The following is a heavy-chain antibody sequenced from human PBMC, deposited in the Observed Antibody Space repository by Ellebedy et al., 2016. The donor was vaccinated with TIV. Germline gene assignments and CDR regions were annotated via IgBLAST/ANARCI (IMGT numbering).Heavy chain of an antibody. CDR1: GGTFSSYA. CDR3: ARDQDNWNDNAFDI. J-gene: IGHJ3*02. V-gene: IGHV1-69*13. CDR2: IIPIFGTA. D-gene: IGHD1-1*01. Sequence: SVKVSCXASGGTFSSYAISWVRQAPGQGLEWMGGIIPIFGTANYAQKFQGRVTITADESTSTAYMELSSLRSEDTAVYYCARDQDNWNDNAFDIWGQGTMVTVSS.